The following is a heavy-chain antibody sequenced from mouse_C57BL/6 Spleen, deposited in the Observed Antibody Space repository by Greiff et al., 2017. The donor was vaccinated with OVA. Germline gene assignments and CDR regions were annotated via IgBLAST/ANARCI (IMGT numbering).Heavy chain of an antibody. CDR2: IYPRSGNT. J-gene: IGHJ3*01. D-gene: IGHD2-3*01. V-gene: IGHV1-81*01. CDR1: GYTFTSYG. CDR3: ARGYDGYPPWFAY. Sequence: QVQLQQSGAELARPGASVKLSCKASGYTFTSYGISWVKQRTGQGLEWIGEIYPRSGNTYYNEKFKGKATLTADKSSSTAYMELRSLTSEDSAVYFCARGYDGYPPWFAYWGQGTLVTVSA.